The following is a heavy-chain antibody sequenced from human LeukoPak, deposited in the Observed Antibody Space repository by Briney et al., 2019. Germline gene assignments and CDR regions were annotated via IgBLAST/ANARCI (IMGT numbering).Heavy chain of an antibody. CDR1: GFTFSSHS. CDR3: ARMAGYDFWSGYSGFDY. CDR2: ISSSSSYI. Sequence: PGGSLRLSCAASGFTFSSHSMNWVRQAPGKGLEWVSSISSSSSYIYYADSVKGRFTISRDNAKNSLYLQMNSLRAEDTAVYYCARMAGYDFWSGYSGFDYWGQGTLVTVSS. J-gene: IGHJ4*02. D-gene: IGHD3-3*01. V-gene: IGHV3-21*01.